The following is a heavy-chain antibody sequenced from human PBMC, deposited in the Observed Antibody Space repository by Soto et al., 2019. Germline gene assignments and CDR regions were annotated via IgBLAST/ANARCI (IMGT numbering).Heavy chain of an antibody. J-gene: IGHJ6*03. CDR1: GFTFSSYG. Sequence: GGSLRLSCAASGFTFSSYGMHWVRQAPGKGLEWVAVIWYDGSNKYYADSVKGRFTISRDNSKNTLYLQMNSLRAEDTAVYYCARDQDAGSSWPTGYMDVWGKGTTVTVSS. CDR2: IWYDGSNK. D-gene: IGHD6-13*01. CDR3: ARDQDAGSSWPTGYMDV. V-gene: IGHV3-33*01.